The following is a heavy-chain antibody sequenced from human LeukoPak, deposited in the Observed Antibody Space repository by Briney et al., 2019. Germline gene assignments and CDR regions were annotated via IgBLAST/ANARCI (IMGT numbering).Heavy chain of an antibody. D-gene: IGHD4-17*01. CDR3: ARGHTAVTRHFDF. V-gene: IGHV3-21*01. CDR1: GFTFSTYS. J-gene: IGHJ4*02. CDR2: ISSGSSAI. Sequence: GGSLRLSCTASGFTFSTYSMNWVRQAPGKGLEWVSIISSGSSAIFSADALKGRFTISRDDAKNLLYLDMNSLRAEDTAVYYCARGHTAVTRHFDFWGQGTLVTVSS.